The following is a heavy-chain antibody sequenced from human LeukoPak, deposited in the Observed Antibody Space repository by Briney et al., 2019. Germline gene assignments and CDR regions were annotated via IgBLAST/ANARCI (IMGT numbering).Heavy chain of an antibody. CDR3: ARDREDDRLDY. CDR2: ISYDGSNK. Sequence: GGSLRLSCAASGFTFSSYAMHWVRQAPGKGLEWVAVISYDGSNKYCADSVKGRFTISRDNSKNTLYLQMNSLRAEDTAVYYCARDREDDRLDYWGQGTLVTVSS. V-gene: IGHV3-30*04. CDR1: GFTFSSYA. D-gene: IGHD2-15*01. J-gene: IGHJ4*02.